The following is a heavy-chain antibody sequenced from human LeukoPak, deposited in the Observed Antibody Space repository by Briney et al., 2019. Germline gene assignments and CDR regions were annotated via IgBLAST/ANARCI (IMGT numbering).Heavy chain of an antibody. V-gene: IGHV3-7*01. CDR1: GFTFSNYL. J-gene: IGHJ4*02. Sequence: QPGGSLRLSCAASGFTFSNYLMTWVRQAPGKGLEWVANIKQDGTEKYYVDSVKGRFTISRDNAENSLYLQMNSLRAEDTAVYYCTRDTGCPGGTCYSFYDYWGQGNLVTVSS. CDR2: IKQDGTEK. D-gene: IGHD2-15*01. CDR3: TRDTGCPGGTCYSFYDY.